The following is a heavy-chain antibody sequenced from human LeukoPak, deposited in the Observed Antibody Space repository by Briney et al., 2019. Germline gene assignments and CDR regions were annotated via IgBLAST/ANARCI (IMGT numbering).Heavy chain of an antibody. J-gene: IGHJ6*03. D-gene: IGHD3-10*01. CDR2: ISSSSSYI. Sequence: GGSLRLSCAASGFTFNSYTMNWVRQAPGKGLEWVSSISSSSSYIYYADSVKGRFTISRDNAKNSLYLQMNSLRAEDTAVYYCAVVRGVIWSVFMDVWGKGTTVTISS. V-gene: IGHV3-21*01. CDR3: AVVRGVIWSVFMDV. CDR1: GFTFNSYT.